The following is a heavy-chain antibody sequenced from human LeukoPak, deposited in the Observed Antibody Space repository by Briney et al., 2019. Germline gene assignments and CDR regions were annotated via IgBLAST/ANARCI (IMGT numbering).Heavy chain of an antibody. CDR2: ISSSSSTI. V-gene: IGHV3-48*01. J-gene: IGHJ6*03. D-gene: IGHD3-3*01. Sequence: GGSLRLSCAASGFTFSSYSMNWVRQAPGKGLEWVSYISSSSSTIYYADSVKGRFTISRDNAKNLLYLQMNSLRVEDTAVYYCARALYYDFWSGYRDYYYYYMDVWGKGTTVTVSS. CDR1: GFTFSSYS. CDR3: ARALYYDFWSGYRDYYYYYMDV.